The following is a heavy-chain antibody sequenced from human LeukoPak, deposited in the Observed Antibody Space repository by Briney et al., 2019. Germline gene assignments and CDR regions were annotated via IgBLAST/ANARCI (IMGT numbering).Heavy chain of an antibody. CDR2: IYSSGNT. J-gene: IGHJ5*02. CDR1: GASISSSNYY. V-gene: IGHV4-39*07. CDR3: ARGRYRITHGSPFDP. D-gene: IGHD3-16*01. Sequence: PSETLSLTCAVSGASISSSNYYWGWVRQSPGKGLEWIGNIYSSGNTYYNASLKSRVTMYIDTSKNQFSLKLSSVTAADTAVYYCARGRYRITHGSPFDPWGQGTLVTVSS.